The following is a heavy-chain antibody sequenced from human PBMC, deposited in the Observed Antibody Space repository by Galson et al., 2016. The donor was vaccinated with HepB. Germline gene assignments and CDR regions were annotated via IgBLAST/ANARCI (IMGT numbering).Heavy chain of an antibody. Sequence: SLRLSCAASGFTFSDYYMSWIRQAPGKGLEWVSFISFYGGSNTNYADSVKGRFTISRDNAKNSLFLQMNSLTAEDTAVYYCARLILTDGRHTFDIWGQGTKVTGSS. CDR2: ISFYGGSNT. CDR1: GFTFSDYY. V-gene: IGHV3-11*06. J-gene: IGHJ3*02. CDR3: ARLILTDGRHTFDI. D-gene: IGHD3-9*01.